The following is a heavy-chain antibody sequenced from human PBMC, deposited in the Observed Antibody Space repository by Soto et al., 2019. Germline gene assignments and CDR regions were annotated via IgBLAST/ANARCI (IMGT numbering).Heavy chain of an antibody. Sequence: GESLKICCHASGYIFIVYWIGGVRQLPGKGLEWMGIIYPGDSDTRYSPSFQGQVTLSADKSISTAYLQWTSLKASDTAMYYCARHSGAVKPDYWGRGTLVTVSS. J-gene: IGHJ4*02. D-gene: IGHD1-26*01. CDR3: ARHSGAVKPDY. V-gene: IGHV5-51*01. CDR2: IYPGDSDT. CDR1: GYIFIVYW.